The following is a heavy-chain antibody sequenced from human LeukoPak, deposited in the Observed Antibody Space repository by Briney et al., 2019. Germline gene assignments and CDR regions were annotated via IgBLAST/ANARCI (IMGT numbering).Heavy chain of an antibody. CDR2: ISGNSGTT. Sequence: GGTLRLSCAASGFTFSSYGMSWVRQAPGKGLEWVSGISGNSGTTYYADSVKGRFTISRDNSKNTLYLQMNSLRVEDTAIYFCAGAYSAYDPFDYWGQGILVTVSS. CDR3: AGAYSAYDPFDY. CDR1: GFTFSSYG. V-gene: IGHV3-23*01. D-gene: IGHD5-12*01. J-gene: IGHJ4*02.